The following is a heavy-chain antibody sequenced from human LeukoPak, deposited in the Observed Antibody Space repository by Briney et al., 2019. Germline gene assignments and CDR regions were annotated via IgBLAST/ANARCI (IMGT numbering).Heavy chain of an antibody. V-gene: IGHV7-4-1*02. J-gene: IGHJ6*02. CDR1: GYTFTSYA. CDR3: AREVETYYYGSGSRGGGYGMDV. Sequence: ASVKVSCKASGYTFTSYAMNWVRQAPGQGLEWMGWINTNTGNPTYAQGFTGRFVFSLDTSVSTAYLQISSLKAEDTAVYYCAREVETYYYGSGSRGGGYGMDVWGQGTMVTV. CDR2: INTNTGNP. D-gene: IGHD3-10*01.